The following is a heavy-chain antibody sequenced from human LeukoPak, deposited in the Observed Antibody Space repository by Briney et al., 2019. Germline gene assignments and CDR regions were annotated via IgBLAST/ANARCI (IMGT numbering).Heavy chain of an antibody. J-gene: IGHJ4*02. CDR3: ARDPYMYYFDY. CDR2: IYYSAST. D-gene: IGHD4-11*01. V-gene: IGHV4-59*01. CDR1: GGSISSYY. Sequence: SXXLSLTCTVSGGSISSYYWSWIRQPPGKGLECIVYIYYSASTNYNPSLNSRVTISVDTSKNQFSLKLSSVTAADTAVYYCARDPYMYYFDYWGQGTLVTVSS.